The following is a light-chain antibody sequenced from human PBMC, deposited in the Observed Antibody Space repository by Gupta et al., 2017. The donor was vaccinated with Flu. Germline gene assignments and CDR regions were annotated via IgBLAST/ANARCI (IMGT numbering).Light chain of an antibody. CDR2: DVT. V-gene: IGLV2-11*01. CDR1: SSDVGNYDY. J-gene: IGLJ1*01. CDR3: CSYAGTYTFV. Sequence: PGQSVTISCSGTSSDVGNYDYVSWYQLHPGKAPKLMIYDVTKRPSGVPDRFSGSKSGNTASLTVSGLQADDEAEYYCCSYAGTYTFVFGTGT.